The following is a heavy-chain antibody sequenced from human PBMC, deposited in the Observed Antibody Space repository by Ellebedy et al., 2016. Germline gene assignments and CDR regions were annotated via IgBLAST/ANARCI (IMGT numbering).Heavy chain of an antibody. D-gene: IGHD5-18*01. CDR3: TRGYSYGDYDY. V-gene: IGHV3-74*01. CDR2: INSDGSST. Sequence: GESLKISCAASGFTFSSYAMHWVRQAPGKGLVWVSRINSDGSSTSYADSVKGRFTISRDNAKNTLYLQMNSLRAEDTAVYYCTRGYSYGDYDYWGQGTLVTVSS. J-gene: IGHJ4*02. CDR1: GFTFSSYA.